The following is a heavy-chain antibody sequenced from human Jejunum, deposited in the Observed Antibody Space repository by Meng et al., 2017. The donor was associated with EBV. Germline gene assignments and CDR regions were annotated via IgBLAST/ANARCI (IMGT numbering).Heavy chain of an antibody. CDR2: IYYSGST. D-gene: IGHD6-13*01. J-gene: IGHJ4*02. V-gene: IGHV4-39*07. Sequence: QLQLQESGPGLVRPSKTLSLTCTVSGDSITGSDYYWGWIRQPPGKGLNWVGTIYYSGSTYYNPSLKSRVTISLDTSKSQFSLKLTSVTAADTALYYCARGAYFSSSWYYFDYWGQGTLVTVSS. CDR1: GDSITGSDYY. CDR3: ARGAYFSSSWYYFDY.